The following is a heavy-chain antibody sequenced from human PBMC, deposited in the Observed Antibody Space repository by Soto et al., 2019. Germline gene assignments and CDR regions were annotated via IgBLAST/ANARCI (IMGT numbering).Heavy chain of an antibody. J-gene: IGHJ4*02. D-gene: IGHD3-16*02. CDR1: GGSISSSNW. Sequence: QVQLQESGPGLVKPSGTLSLTCAVSGGSISSSNWWSWVRQPPGKGLEWIGEIYHSGSTNYNPSLKSRVTISVDKSKNQFSLKLSSVTAADTVVYYCASRCDYVWGSYRYTDYWGQGTLVTVSS. CDR2: IYHSGST. V-gene: IGHV4-4*02. CDR3: ASRCDYVWGSYRYTDY.